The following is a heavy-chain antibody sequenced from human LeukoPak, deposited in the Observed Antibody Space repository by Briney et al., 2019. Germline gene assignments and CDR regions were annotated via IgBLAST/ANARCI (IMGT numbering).Heavy chain of an antibody. CDR3: TTAFYIDGDPGY. CDR1: GHTLIELP. V-gene: IGHV1-24*01. Sequence: ASVKVSFKVSGHTLIELPIHWVRQAPGKGFEWMGGFDPEDGDTIYAQRFQGRVTMTEDTSIETAYMEMSSLRFDDTAVYYCTTAFYIDGDPGYWGQGTLVTVSS. CDR2: FDPEDGDT. J-gene: IGHJ4*02. D-gene: IGHD4-17*01.